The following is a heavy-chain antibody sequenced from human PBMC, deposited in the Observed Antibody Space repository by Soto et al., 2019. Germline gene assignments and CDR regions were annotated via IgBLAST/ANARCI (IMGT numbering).Heavy chain of an antibody. Sequence: GGSLRLSCAASGFIVSSYGMHWVRQAPGKGLEWVAVIWYDGSNKYNADSVKGRFTISRDNSKNTLYLQMNSLRADDTAVYYCARDFRDYYDSSGYSWFDPWGQGTQVTVSS. CDR2: IWYDGSNK. J-gene: IGHJ5*02. CDR3: ARDFRDYYDSSGYSWFDP. V-gene: IGHV3-33*01. CDR1: GFIVSSYG. D-gene: IGHD3-22*01.